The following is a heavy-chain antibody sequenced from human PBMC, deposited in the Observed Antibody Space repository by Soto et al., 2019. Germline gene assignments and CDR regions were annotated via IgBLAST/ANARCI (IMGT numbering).Heavy chain of an antibody. CDR1: GFTFSTYD. V-gene: IGHV3-13*01. Sequence: GGSLRLSCAASGFTFSTYDIPWVRQTTGKGPEWVSLIGSAGDTYYPDSVKGRFTISRDNAKNSLYLQMSRLTPGDTAVYYCARGPAVAPPRYYSQSWGQGTLGTGSS. D-gene: IGHD6-19*01. CDR2: IGSAGDT. CDR3: ARGPAVAPPRYYSQS. J-gene: IGHJ5*02.